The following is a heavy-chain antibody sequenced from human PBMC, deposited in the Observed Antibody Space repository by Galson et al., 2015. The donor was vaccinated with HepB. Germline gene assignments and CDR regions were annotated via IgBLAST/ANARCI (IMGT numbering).Heavy chain of an antibody. V-gene: IGHV3-33*01. Sequence: SLRLSCAASGFTFSSYGTHWVRQAPGKGLEWVAVIWYDGSNKYYADSVKGRFTISRDNSKNTLYLQMNSLRAEDTAVYYCARDCGIVVVPAGPGGMDVWGQGTTVTVSS. CDR3: ARDCGIVVVPAGPGGMDV. D-gene: IGHD2-2*01. J-gene: IGHJ6*02. CDR1: GFTFSSYG. CDR2: IWYDGSNK.